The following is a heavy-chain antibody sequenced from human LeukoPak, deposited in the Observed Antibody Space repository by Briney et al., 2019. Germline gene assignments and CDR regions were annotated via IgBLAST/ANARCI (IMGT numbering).Heavy chain of an antibody. V-gene: IGHV3-30*02. CDR1: GFTFSSHG. CDR3: AKDGGDCSRTSCYTGEYYYYYMDV. D-gene: IGHD2-2*02. CDR2: IRYDGSKE. Sequence: GGSLRLSCAASGFTFSSHGMHWVRQAPGKGLEWVTFIRYDGSKEYYADSVKGRFTISRDNSNNTLYLQMNSLRGEDTAVYYCAKDGGDCSRTSCYTGEYYYYYMDVWGKGTTVTVSS. J-gene: IGHJ6*03.